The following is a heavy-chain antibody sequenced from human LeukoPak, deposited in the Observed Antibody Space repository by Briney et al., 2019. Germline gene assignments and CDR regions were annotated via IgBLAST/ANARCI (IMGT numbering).Heavy chain of an antibody. CDR1: GFTFSSYA. Sequence: GGSLRLSCAASGFTFSSYAMSWVRQAPGKGLEWVSAISGSGGRTYYADSVQGRFTISRDNSKNTLYLQMNSLRAEDTAVYYCAKPYYYDSSGYSVNYFDSWGQGTLVTVSS. CDR2: ISGSGGRT. J-gene: IGHJ4*02. CDR3: AKPYYYDSSGYSVNYFDS. V-gene: IGHV3-23*01. D-gene: IGHD3-22*01.